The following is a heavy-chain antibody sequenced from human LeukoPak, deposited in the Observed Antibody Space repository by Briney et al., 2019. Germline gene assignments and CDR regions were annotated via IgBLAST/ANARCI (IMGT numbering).Heavy chain of an antibody. D-gene: IGHD6-6*01. J-gene: IGHJ4*02. V-gene: IGHV3-23*01. Sequence: GTSLRLSCAASGFTFSSYAMSWVRQAPGKGLEWVSAISGSGGSTYYADSVKGRFTISRDNSKNTLYLQMNSLRAEDTAVYYCAKSQTIAARPPEDYWGQGTLVTVSS. CDR2: ISGSGGST. CDR3: AKSQTIAARPPEDY. CDR1: GFTFSSYA.